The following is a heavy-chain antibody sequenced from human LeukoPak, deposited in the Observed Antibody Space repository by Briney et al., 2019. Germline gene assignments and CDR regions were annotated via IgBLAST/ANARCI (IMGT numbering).Heavy chain of an antibody. D-gene: IGHD5-18*01. CDR3: ARDYYVDTAMVEYFDY. Sequence: GGSLRLSCAASGFTFSSYGMHWVRQAPGKGLEWVAVIWYDGSNKYYADSVKGRFTISRDNSKNRLYLQMNSLRAEDTAVYYCARDYYVDTAMVEYFDYWGQGTLVTVSS. V-gene: IGHV3-33*01. CDR1: GFTFSSYG. CDR2: IWYDGSNK. J-gene: IGHJ4*02.